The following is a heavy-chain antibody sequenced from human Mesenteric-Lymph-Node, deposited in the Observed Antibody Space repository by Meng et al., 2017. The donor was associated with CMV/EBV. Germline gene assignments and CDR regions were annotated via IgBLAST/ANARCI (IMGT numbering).Heavy chain of an antibody. CDR1: GGSISSYY. Sequence: SETLSLTCTVSGGSISSYYWSWIRQSPGKGLEWIGYIYYSGSSNCNPSLKSRVTISLDTSKNQFSLKLSSVTAADTAVYYCAKFSSTGAYYHGMDVWGQGTTVTISS. D-gene: IGHD1-1*01. CDR2: IYYSGSS. CDR3: AKFSSTGAYYHGMDV. V-gene: IGHV4-59*01. J-gene: IGHJ6*02.